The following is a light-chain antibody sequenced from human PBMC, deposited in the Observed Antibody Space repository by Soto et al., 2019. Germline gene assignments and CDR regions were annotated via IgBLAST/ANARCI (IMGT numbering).Light chain of an antibody. CDR3: QQYGHSPRT. Sequence: EVVLTQSPGTLSLSPGERAFIPRRASQSVSNSFLAWYQQKAGQSPRLLIYAASARAIGIPDRFSGSGSGTDFTLTISRLEPEDFAVYYCQQYGHSPRTFGQGTKVDIK. CDR2: AAS. CDR1: QSVSNSF. J-gene: IGKJ1*01. V-gene: IGKV3-20*01.